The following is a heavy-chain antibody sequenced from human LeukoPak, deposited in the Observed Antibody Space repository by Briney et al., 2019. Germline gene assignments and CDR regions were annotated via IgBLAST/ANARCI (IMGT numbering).Heavy chain of an antibody. Sequence: GRSLRLSCAASGFTFSSYGMHWVRQAPGKGLEWVAVISYDGSNKYYADSVKGRFTISRDNSKNTLYLQMNSLRAEDTAVYYCAKDQYSMVHWGQGTLVTVSS. CDR1: GFTFSSYG. J-gene: IGHJ4*02. CDR3: AKDQYSMVH. V-gene: IGHV3-30*18. CDR2: ISYDGSNK. D-gene: IGHD1-26*01.